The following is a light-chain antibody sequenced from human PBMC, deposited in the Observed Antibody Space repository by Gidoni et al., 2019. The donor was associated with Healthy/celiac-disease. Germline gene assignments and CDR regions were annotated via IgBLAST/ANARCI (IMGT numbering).Light chain of an antibody. CDR2: AAS. J-gene: IGKJ1*01. CDR3: QQYYSYPLT. Sequence: ALRITPSPSSLSSSTGNRVTITFRASQGISSYLAWYQQKPGKAPKLLIYAASTLQSGVPSRFSGSGYGTDFTLTISCLQSEDFATYYCQQYYSYPLTFGQGTKVEIK. V-gene: IGKV1-8*01. CDR1: QGISSY.